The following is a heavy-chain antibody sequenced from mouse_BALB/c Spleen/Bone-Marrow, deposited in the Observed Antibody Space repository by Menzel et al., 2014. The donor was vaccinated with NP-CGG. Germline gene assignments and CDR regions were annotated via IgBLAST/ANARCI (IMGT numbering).Heavy chain of an antibody. J-gene: IGHJ4*01. CDR3: ARSDGYYYAMDY. Sequence: QVQLQQSGAELMKPGASVKISCKATGYTFSSYWIEWVKQRPGHGLEWIGEILPGSGSTNYNEKFKGKATFTADTSSSTAYMQLSSPTSEDSAVYYCARSDGYYYAMDYWGQGTSVTVSS. CDR1: GYTFSSYW. CDR2: ILPGSGST. D-gene: IGHD2-3*01. V-gene: IGHV1-9*01.